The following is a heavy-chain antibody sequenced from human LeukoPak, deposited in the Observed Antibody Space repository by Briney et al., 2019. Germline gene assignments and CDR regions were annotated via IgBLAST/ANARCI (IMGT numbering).Heavy chain of an antibody. V-gene: IGHV1-69*05. J-gene: IGHJ5*02. CDR2: IIPIFGTA. CDR1: GGTFSSYA. Sequence: SVKVSCKASGGTFSSYAISWVRQAPGQGLEWMGGIIPIFGTANYAQKFQGRVTITTDESTSTAYMELSSLRSEDTAVYYCARGGGSSWYRPGQNWFDPWGQGTLVTVSS. D-gene: IGHD6-13*01. CDR3: ARGGGSSWYRPGQNWFDP.